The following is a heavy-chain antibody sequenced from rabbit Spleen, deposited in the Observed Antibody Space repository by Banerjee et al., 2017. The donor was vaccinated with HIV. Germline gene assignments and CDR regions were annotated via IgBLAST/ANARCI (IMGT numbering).Heavy chain of an antibody. CDR1: GFSFSSNW. V-gene: IGHV1S45*01. Sequence: QEQLEESGGGLVKPGGTLTLTCTVSGFSFSSNWICWVRQAPGKGLEWIACIDTNDGDTDYANWPKGRFTISKTSSTTVTLQMTSLTAADTATYFCARETSSGWGIVSFYFSLWGPGTLVTVS. CDR3: ARETSSGWGIVSFYFSL. D-gene: IGHD4-1*01. J-gene: IGHJ4*01. CDR2: IDTNDGDT.